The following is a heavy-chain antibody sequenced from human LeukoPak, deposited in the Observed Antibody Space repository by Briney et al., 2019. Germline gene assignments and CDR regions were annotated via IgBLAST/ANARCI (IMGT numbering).Heavy chain of an antibody. CDR3: ATLYSGYGYYFDY. J-gene: IGHJ4*02. Sequence: ASVTVSFTVSGYTLTELSMHWVRQAPGKGLEWMGGFDPEDGETIYAQKFQGRVTMTEDTSTDTAYMELSSLRSEDTAVYYCATLYSGYGYYFDYWGQGTLVTVSS. CDR2: FDPEDGET. V-gene: IGHV1-24*01. CDR1: GYTLTELS. D-gene: IGHD5-12*01.